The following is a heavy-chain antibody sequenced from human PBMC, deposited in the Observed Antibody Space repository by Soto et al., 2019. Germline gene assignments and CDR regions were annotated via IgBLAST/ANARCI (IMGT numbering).Heavy chain of an antibody. CDR1: GFTFSSYW. Sequence: GGSLRLSCAASGFTFSSYWMHWVRQAPGKGLVWVSRINSDGSSTSYADSVKGRFTISRDNAKNTLYLQMNSLRAEDTAVYYCARGQRYDHWYFDLWGRGTLVTVSS. V-gene: IGHV3-74*01. CDR3: ARGQRYDHWYFDL. J-gene: IGHJ2*01. CDR2: INSDGSST. D-gene: IGHD5-12*01.